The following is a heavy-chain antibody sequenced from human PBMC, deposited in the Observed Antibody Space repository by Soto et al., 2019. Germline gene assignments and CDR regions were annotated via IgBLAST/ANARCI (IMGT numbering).Heavy chain of an antibody. CDR2: IYYSGST. Sequence: QVQLQESGPGLVKPSQTLSLTCTVSGGSISSGGYYWSWIRQHPGKGLEWIGYIYYSGSTYYNPSLKSRGTISVDTSKNQYSLKLSSVTAADTAVYYCAREAGITGTTDYWGQGTLVTVSS. V-gene: IGHV4-31*03. CDR3: AREAGITGTTDY. J-gene: IGHJ4*02. CDR1: GGSISSGGYY. D-gene: IGHD1-20*01.